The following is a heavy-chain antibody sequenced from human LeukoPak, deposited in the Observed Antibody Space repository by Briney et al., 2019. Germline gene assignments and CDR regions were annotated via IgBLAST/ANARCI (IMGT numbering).Heavy chain of an antibody. D-gene: IGHD6-19*01. CDR1: GGSINNHY. CDR2: IYYSGYT. Sequence: PSETLSLTCTVSGGSINNHYWSWIRQSPGKRLEWIGYIYYSGYTSYNPSLKSRVTISTDTYRNQFSLKLNSVTAADTAVYYCARHQPLISVAATGYFDLWGRGTLVTVSS. CDR3: ARHQPLISVAATGYFDL. J-gene: IGHJ2*01. V-gene: IGHV4-59*08.